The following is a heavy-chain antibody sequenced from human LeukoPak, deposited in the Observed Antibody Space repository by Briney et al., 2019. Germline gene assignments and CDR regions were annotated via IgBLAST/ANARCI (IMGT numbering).Heavy chain of an antibody. V-gene: IGHV3-48*03. J-gene: IGHJ4*02. D-gene: IGHD3-22*01. CDR2: IRSSGSTI. Sequence: PGESLRLSCAASGFTLSSYEMSWVRQAPGEGMEWVSYIRSSGSTIYYADSLKGRFTICRDNAKNSLYLQMNSLRAEDTAVYYCARDLAFYDSSGYYFDYWGQGTLVTVSS. CDR1: GFTLSSYE. CDR3: ARDLAFYDSSGYYFDY.